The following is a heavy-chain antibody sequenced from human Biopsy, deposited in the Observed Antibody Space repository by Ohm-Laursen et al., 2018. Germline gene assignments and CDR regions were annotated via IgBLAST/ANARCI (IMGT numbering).Heavy chain of an antibody. Sequence: ASVKVSCKASGFSFTGYYIHWVRQAPGQGLEWMGWISPKSGGTNYAQKFQGNITMTKNTSMSTAYMEMSRLRSDDTAVYYCARDIMNPIGGLVARSDVFDVWGQGTVVTVSS. CDR3: ARDIMNPIGGLVARSDVFDV. CDR2: ISPKSGGT. V-gene: IGHV1-2*02. J-gene: IGHJ3*01. D-gene: IGHD3-16*02. CDR1: GFSFTGYY.